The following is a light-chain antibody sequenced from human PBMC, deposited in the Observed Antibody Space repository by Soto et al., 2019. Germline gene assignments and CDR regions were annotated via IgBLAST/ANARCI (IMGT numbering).Light chain of an antibody. V-gene: IGLV1-40*01. J-gene: IGLJ2*01. CDR2: DNT. CDR1: RSNIGAGYA. Sequence: QSVLPQPPSVSGAPGQRVTISCTGSRSNIGAGYAVHWYQQLPGPAPKLLIYDNTNRPSGVPDRFSASESGTSASLAITGLQSEDEADYYCQSYDTSLRASVFGGGTKLTVL. CDR3: QSYDTSLRASV.